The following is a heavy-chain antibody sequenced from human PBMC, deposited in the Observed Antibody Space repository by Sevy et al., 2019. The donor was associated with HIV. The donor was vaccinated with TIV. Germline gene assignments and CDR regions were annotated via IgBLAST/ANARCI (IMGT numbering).Heavy chain of an antibody. J-gene: IGHJ4*02. V-gene: IGHV1-24*01. CDR2: FDPEDGET. CDR3: ATTKDYYESSGSPFDY. Sequence: ASVKVSCKVSGYTLTKLSMHWVRQAPGKGLEWIGSFDPEDGETIYAQKFQGRVTMTEDTSTDTAYMELSSLRSEDTAVYYCATTKDYYESSGSPFDYWGQGTLVTVSS. CDR1: GYTLTKLS. D-gene: IGHD3-22*01.